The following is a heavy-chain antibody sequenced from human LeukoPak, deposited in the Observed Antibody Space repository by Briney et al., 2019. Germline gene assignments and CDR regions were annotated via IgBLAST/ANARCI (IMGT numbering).Heavy chain of an antibody. V-gene: IGHV3-21*01. CDR3: ARYLMTTVTTFDY. CDR1: GFTFSSYS. Sequence: GGSLRLSCAASGFTFSSYSMNWVRQAPGKGLEWVSSISSSSSYIYYADSVKGRFTISRDNAKNSLYLQMNSLRAEDTAVYYCARYLMTTVTTFDYWGQGTLVTVSS. J-gene: IGHJ4*02. CDR2: ISSSSSYI. D-gene: IGHD4-17*01.